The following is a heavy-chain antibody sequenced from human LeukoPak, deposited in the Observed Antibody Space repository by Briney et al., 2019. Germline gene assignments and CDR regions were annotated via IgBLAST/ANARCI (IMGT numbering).Heavy chain of an antibody. V-gene: IGHV3-21*01. CDR2: ISSSSSYI. J-gene: IGHJ1*01. D-gene: IGHD2-2*01. CDR3: ARGEGYCSSTSCRPY. CDR1: GFTFSSYS. Sequence: GGSLRLSCAASGFTFSSYSMNWVRQAPGKGLEWVSSISSSSSYIYYADSVKGRFTISRDNAKNSLYLQMNSLRAEDTAVYYCARGEGYCSSTSCRPYWGQGTLVTVSS.